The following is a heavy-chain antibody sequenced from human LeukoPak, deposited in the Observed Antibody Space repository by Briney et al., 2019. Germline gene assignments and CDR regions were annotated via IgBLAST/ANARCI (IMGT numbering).Heavy chain of an antibody. V-gene: IGHV4-4*02. CDR3: ARAHTTRGSDAFDI. J-gene: IGHJ3*02. CDR1: GGSISSSNW. Sequence: SETLSLTCAVSGGSISSSNWCSWVRQPPGKGLEWIGEIHHSGSTNYNPSLKSRVTISVDKSRNQFSLRLSSVTAADTAVYYCARAHTTRGSDAFDIWGQGTMVTVSS. D-gene: IGHD1-26*01. CDR2: IHHSGST.